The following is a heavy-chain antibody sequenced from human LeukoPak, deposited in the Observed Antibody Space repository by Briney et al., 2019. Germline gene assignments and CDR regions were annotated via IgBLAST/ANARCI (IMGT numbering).Heavy chain of an antibody. V-gene: IGHV3-72*01. CDR3: AREGITIFGVAIWAFDI. CDR2: TRNKANSYTT. Sequence: GGSLRLSCAASGFTFSDHYMDWVRQAPGKGLEWVGRTRNKANSYTTEYAASVKGRFTISRDDSKNSLYLQMNSLKTEDTAVYYCAREGITIFGVAIWAFDIWGQGTMVTVFS. J-gene: IGHJ3*02. CDR1: GFTFSDHY. D-gene: IGHD3-3*01.